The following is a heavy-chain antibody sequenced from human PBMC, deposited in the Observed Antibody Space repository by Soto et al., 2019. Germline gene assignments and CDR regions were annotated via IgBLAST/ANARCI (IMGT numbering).Heavy chain of an antibody. CDR2: IYASGRT. CDR1: GGSISSGDYY. CDR3: ARLLRPYYGDRVVVD. J-gene: IGHJ4*02. V-gene: IGHV4-31*03. Sequence: NPSETLSLTCTVSGGSISSGDYYWTWVRQHPGKGLEWIGYIYASGRTYYTPSLKSRVSISVDTSKNQFSLKLSSVAAADTAVYYCARLLRPYYGDRVVVDWGQGTLVNVSS. D-gene: IGHD4-17*01.